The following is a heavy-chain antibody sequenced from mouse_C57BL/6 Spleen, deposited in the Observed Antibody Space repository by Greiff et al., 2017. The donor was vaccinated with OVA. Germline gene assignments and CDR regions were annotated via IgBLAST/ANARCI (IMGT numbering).Heavy chain of an antibody. CDR1: GFTFSDYG. V-gene: IGHV5-17*01. CDR3: ARCGNWYFDV. J-gene: IGHJ1*03. Sequence: EVKLVESGGGLVKPGGSLKLSCAASGFTFSDYGMHWVRQAPEKGLAWVAYISSGSSTIYYADTVKGRFTISRDNAKNTLFLQMTSLRSEDTAMYYCARCGNWYFDVWGTGTTVTVSS. CDR2: ISSGSSTI. D-gene: IGHD1-1*02.